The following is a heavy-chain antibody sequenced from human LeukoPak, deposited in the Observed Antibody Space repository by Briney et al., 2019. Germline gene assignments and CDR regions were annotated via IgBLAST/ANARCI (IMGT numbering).Heavy chain of an antibody. V-gene: IGHV1-2*02. CDR3: ARDPPLWIGWYFDL. Sequence: GASVKVSCKASGYTFTDYYIHWVRQAPSQGPEWMGWIHPNSGATRYAQTFQGRVTMTRDTSINTAYMELSGLISDDTAVYYCARDPPLWIGWYFDLWGRGTLVTVSA. D-gene: IGHD3-3*01. CDR2: IHPNSGAT. CDR1: GYTFTDYY. J-gene: IGHJ2*01.